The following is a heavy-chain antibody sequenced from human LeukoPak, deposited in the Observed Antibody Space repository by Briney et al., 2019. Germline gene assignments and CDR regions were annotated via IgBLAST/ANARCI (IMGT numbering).Heavy chain of an antibody. Sequence: SEAPSLTRAFFGGSLISYYRSWMPAPAGGGVGWVWRFYTSGSTNYNPSLKSRVTMSVDTSKNQFSLKLSSVTAADTAVYYCARDASRIAAAGRAFDIWGQGTMVTVSS. CDR3: ARDASRIAAAGRAFDI. D-gene: IGHD6-13*01. J-gene: IGHJ3*02. CDR2: FYTSGST. CDR1: GGSLISYY. V-gene: IGHV4-59*10.